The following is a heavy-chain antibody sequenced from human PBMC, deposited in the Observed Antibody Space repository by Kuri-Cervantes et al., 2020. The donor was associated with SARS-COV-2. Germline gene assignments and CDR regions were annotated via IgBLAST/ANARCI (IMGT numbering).Heavy chain of an antibody. D-gene: IGHD4-17*01. CDR2: ISYDGSNK. V-gene: IGHV3-30*04. CDR1: GFTFSSYA. CDR3: ARDLYGVLYYFDY. J-gene: IGHJ4*02. Sequence: GESLKISCAASGFTFSSYAMHWVRQAPGKGLEWVAVISYDGSNKYYADSVKGRFTISRDNSKNTLYLQMNSLRAEDTAVYYCARDLYGVLYYFDYWGQGMLVTVSS.